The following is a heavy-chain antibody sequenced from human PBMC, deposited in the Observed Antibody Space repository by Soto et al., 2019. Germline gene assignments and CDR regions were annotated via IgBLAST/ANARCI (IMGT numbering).Heavy chain of an antibody. Sequence: PGGSLRLSCAASGFTFGSYGMHWVRQAPGKGLEWVAVISYDGSNKYYADSVKGRFTISRDNSKNTLYLQMNSLRAEDTAVYYCAKERGGSSQYYYYGMDVWGQGTTVTVSS. J-gene: IGHJ6*02. CDR1: GFTFGSYG. V-gene: IGHV3-30*18. D-gene: IGHD6-13*01. CDR3: AKERGGSSQYYYYGMDV. CDR2: ISYDGSNK.